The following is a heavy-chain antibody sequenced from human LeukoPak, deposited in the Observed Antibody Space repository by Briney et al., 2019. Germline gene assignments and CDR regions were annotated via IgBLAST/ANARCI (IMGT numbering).Heavy chain of an antibody. V-gene: IGHV3-30*04. CDR3: ARDEGHGAAAGSDY. Sequence: GGSLRLSCAASGFTFSSYAMHWVRQAPGKGLEWVAVISYDGSNKYYADSVKGRFTISRDNSKNTLYLQMNSLRAEDTAVYYCARDEGHGAAAGSDYWGQGTLVTVSS. D-gene: IGHD6-13*01. CDR2: ISYDGSNK. CDR1: GFTFSSYA. J-gene: IGHJ4*02.